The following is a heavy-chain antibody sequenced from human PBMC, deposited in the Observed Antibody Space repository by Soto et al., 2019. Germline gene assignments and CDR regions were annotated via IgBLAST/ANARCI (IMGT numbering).Heavy chain of an antibody. CDR2: IYYSGGT. V-gene: IGHV4-61*08. D-gene: IGHD1-1*01. J-gene: IGHJ5*02. Sequence: SETLSLTCTVSGAALSSGGYFYTWVRQPPGKGLEWLGYIYYSGGTNYNPSLKSRVTISLDKSKSQFSLRLISVTAADTAVYCCSREQSDDNLVDPWGQGTLVTVSS. CDR3: SREQSDDNLVDP. CDR1: GAALSSGGYF.